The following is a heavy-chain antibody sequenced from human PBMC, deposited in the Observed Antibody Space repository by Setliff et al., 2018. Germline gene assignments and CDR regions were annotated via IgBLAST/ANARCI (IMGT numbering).Heavy chain of an antibody. CDR3: FGAGTCSY. Sequence: PGGSLRLSCAASGFTFKDYGMAWVRQSPGKGLEWVAGINWSGGTAGYADSVRGRFTISRDNAKNSLSLQMNNLRTEDTAVYYCFGAGTCSYWGQGTLVTVSS. D-gene: IGHD3-10*01. V-gene: IGHV3-20*04. CDR2: INWSGGTA. J-gene: IGHJ4*02. CDR1: GFTFKDYG.